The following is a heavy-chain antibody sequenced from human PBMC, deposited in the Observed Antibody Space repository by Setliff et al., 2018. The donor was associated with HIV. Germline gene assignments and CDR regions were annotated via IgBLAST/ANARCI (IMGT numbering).Heavy chain of an antibody. V-gene: IGHV3-49*03. CDR3: GRVGGAAEPYYYFMDV. D-gene: IGHD3-16*01. CDR1: GFSFANYV. CDR2: IRSKAFGGTT. Sequence: PGGSLRLSCTTSGFSFANYVMSWLRQAPGKGLEWVGVIRSKAFGGTTDYAASVKGRFTISRDDSKSVAYLQMDSLKTEDTAVYYCGRVGGAAEPYYYFMDVWGKGTTVTVSS. J-gene: IGHJ6*03.